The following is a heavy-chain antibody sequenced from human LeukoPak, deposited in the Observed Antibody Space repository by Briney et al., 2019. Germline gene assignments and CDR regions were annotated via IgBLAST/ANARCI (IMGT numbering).Heavy chain of an antibody. D-gene: IGHD3-10*02. V-gene: IGHV3-23*01. CDR3: AELGITMIGGV. CDR1: GFTFSSYS. Sequence: GSLRLSCAASGFTFSSYSMNWVRQAPGKGLEWVSAISGDAADIFYADSAKGRFTISRDNSKNTLYLQLNSLRAEDTAIYYCAELGITMIGGVWGKGTTVTISS. CDR2: ISGDAADI. J-gene: IGHJ6*04.